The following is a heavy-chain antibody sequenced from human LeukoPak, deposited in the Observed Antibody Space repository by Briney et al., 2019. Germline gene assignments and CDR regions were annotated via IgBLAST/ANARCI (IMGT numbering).Heavy chain of an antibody. V-gene: IGHV4-39*01. CDR3: ARHRGYYDSPNWFDP. CDR1: GGSISSSSYY. CDR2: IYYSGST. J-gene: IGHJ5*02. D-gene: IGHD3-22*01. Sequence: PSETLSLTCTVPGGSISSSSYYWGWIRQPPGKGLEWIGSIYYSGSTYYNPSLKSRVTISVDTSKNQFSLKLSSVTAADTAVYYCARHRGYYDSPNWFDPWGQGTLVTVSS.